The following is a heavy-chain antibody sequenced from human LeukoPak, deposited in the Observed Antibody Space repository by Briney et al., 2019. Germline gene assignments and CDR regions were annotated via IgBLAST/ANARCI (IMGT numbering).Heavy chain of an antibody. V-gene: IGHV1-69*06. Sequence: ASVKVSCKASGGTFSSYAISWVRQAPGQGLEWMGGIIPIFGTANYAQKFQGRVTITADKSTSTAYMELSSLRSEDTAVYYCARDSSSWYFSWFDPWGQGTLVTVSS. J-gene: IGHJ5*02. CDR2: IIPIFGTA. CDR3: ARDSSSWYFSWFDP. CDR1: GGTFSSYA. D-gene: IGHD6-13*01.